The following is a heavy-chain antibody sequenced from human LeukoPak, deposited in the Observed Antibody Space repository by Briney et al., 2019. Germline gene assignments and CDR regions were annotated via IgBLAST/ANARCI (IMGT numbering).Heavy chain of an antibody. CDR3: ANRVGIAAGGITSDY. V-gene: IGHV3-21*01. D-gene: IGHD6-13*01. Sequence: GGSLRLSCAASGFTFSSYSMNWVRQAPGKGLEWVSSISSSSSYIYYADSVKGRFTISRDNAKNSLYLQMNSLRAEDTAVYYCANRVGIAAGGITSDYWGQGTLVTVSS. CDR2: ISSSSSYI. CDR1: GFTFSSYS. J-gene: IGHJ4*02.